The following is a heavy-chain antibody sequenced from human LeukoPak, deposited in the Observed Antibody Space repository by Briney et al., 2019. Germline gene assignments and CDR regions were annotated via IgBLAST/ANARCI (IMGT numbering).Heavy chain of an antibody. Sequence: GGSLRLSCAASGFTFSSYEMNWVRQAPGQGLEWISYISSSGSTIYYADSVKGRFTISRDNAKNSLYLQTNSLRAEDTAVYYCARTTTMATLVHWGQGTLVTVSS. J-gene: IGHJ5*02. CDR2: ISSSGSTI. D-gene: IGHD5-24*01. V-gene: IGHV3-48*03. CDR1: GFTFSSYE. CDR3: ARTTTMATLVH.